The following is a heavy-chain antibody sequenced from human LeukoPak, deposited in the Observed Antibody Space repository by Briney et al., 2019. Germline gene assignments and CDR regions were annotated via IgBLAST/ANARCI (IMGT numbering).Heavy chain of an antibody. CDR2: ISSSSSYI. CDR3: ARDLEVRGSSWRGDAFDI. CDR1: GFTFSSYS. V-gene: IGHV3-21*01. Sequence: PGGSLRLSCAASGFTFSSYSMNWVRQAPGKGLEWVSSISSSSSYIYYADSVKGRFTISRDNAKNSLYLQMNSLRAEDTAVYYCARDLEVRGSSWRGDAFDIWGQGTMVTVSS. J-gene: IGHJ3*02. D-gene: IGHD6-13*01.